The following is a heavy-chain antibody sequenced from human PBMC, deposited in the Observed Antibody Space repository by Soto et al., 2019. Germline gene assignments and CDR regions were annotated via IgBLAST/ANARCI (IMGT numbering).Heavy chain of an antibody. D-gene: IGHD2-15*01. CDR1: GFTFSTYA. J-gene: IGHJ4*02. V-gene: IGHV3-30-3*01. CDR3: ARVLPRFSSAGSCYPDS. CDR2: ISYHGSNK. Sequence: QVQLVESGGGVVQPGRSLRLSCAASGFTFSTYAMHWVRQAPGKGLEWVAIISYHGSNKYYADSVKGRFTISRDDPNNTLYLQMNILRPEDTAVYYCARVLPRFSSAGSCYPDSFGQGTLCSVSS.